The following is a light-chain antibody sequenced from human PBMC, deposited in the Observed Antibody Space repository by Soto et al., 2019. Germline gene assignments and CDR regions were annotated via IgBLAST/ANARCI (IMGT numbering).Light chain of an antibody. CDR1: SSDVGGFNY. J-gene: IGLJ1*01. V-gene: IGLV2-14*03. Sequence: QSALTQPASVSGSPGQSITISCTGTSSDVGGFNYVSWYQQHPGKAPKLMIYDVTNRPSWVSYRFSGSQSGNTASLTISGLQAEDEADYYCNSYTSSSTYVFGAGTKLTVL. CDR3: NSYTSSSTYV. CDR2: DVT.